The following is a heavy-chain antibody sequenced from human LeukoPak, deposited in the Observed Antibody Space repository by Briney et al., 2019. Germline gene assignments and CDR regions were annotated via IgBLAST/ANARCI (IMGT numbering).Heavy chain of an antibody. CDR1: GYTFTGYY. V-gene: IGHV1-2*02. CDR3: ARDGWGDGYNLAY. Sequence: ASVKVSCKASGYTFTGYYMHWVRQAPGQGLEWMGWINPNSGGTNYAQKFQGRVTMTRDTSISTAYMELSRLRSDDTAVYYCARDGWGDGYNLAYWGQGTLVTVSS. J-gene: IGHJ4*02. D-gene: IGHD5-24*01. CDR2: INPNSGGT.